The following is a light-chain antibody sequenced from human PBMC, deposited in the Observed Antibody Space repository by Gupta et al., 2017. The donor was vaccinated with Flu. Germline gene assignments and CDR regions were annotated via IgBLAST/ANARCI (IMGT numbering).Light chain of an antibody. CDR3: QQYNTYPIT. Sequence: GDRVTITCRASQTIISWLAWYQQKPGKVPKLLINKASSLQSGVPSRFSGSGSGTEFTLTISSLQPDDFATYYCQQYNTYPITFGHGTQLEIK. V-gene: IGKV1-5*03. CDR1: QTIISW. J-gene: IGKJ5*01. CDR2: KAS.